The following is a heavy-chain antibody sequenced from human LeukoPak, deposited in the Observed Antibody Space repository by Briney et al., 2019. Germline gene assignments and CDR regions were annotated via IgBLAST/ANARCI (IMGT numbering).Heavy chain of an antibody. CDR1: GYTFTSYY. D-gene: IGHD1-26*01. CDR3: AIQHPTVGATGNY. Sequence: GASVKVSCKASGYTFTSYYMHWVRLAPGQGLEWMGRINPNSGGTNYAQRFQGRVTMTRDTSISTAYMELSRLRSDDTAVYYCAIQHPTVGATGNYWGQGTLVTVSS. CDR2: INPNSGGT. V-gene: IGHV1-2*06. J-gene: IGHJ4*02.